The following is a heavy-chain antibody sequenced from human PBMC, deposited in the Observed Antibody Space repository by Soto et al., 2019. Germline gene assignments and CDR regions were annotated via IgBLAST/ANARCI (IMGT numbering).Heavy chain of an antibody. J-gene: IGHJ4*02. Sequence: GGSLRLSCAASGFTFSSYSMNWVRQAPGKGLEWVSSISSSSSYIYYADSVKGRFTISRDNAKNSLYLQMNSLRAEDTAVYYCAVRPYYYDSSGYYYGLNFDYWGQGTLVTVSS. D-gene: IGHD3-22*01. V-gene: IGHV3-21*01. CDR3: AVRPYYYDSSGYYYGLNFDY. CDR2: ISSSSSYI. CDR1: GFTFSSYS.